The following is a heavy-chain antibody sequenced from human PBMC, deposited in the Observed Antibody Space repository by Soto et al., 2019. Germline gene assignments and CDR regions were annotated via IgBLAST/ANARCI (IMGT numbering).Heavy chain of an antibody. CDR3: XXXXXXXXDSGTRPLYYFDY. CDR2: IYYTGNT. J-gene: IGHJ4*02. D-gene: IGHD1-26*01. V-gene: IGHV4-30-4*01. CDR1: GGSIGSGDYY. Sequence: QVQLKESGPGLVKPSQTLSLTCSVSGGSIGSGDYYWSWVRQSPGKGLEWIGYIYYTGNTYYNPSLGSRVTFSVDXXXXXXXXXXXXXXXXXXXXXXXXXXXXXXXDSGTRPLYYFDYWGQGTLVTVSS.